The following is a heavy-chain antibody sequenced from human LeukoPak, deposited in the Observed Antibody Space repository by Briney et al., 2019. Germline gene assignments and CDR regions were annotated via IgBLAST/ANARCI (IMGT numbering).Heavy chain of an antibody. V-gene: IGHV4-39*01. CDR3: ASGNYGSGSYRPRGHCFDP. J-gene: IGHJ5*02. CDR1: GDSFSRSNYY. CDR2: IFYSGST. Sequence: SETLSLICTVSGDSFSRSNYYWGWIRQPPGKGLEWIGNIFYSGSTHYNPSLKSRVIISVDTSKNQFSLKLNSVTAADTAVYYCASGNYGSGSYRPRGHCFDPWGQGTLVTVSS. D-gene: IGHD3-10*01.